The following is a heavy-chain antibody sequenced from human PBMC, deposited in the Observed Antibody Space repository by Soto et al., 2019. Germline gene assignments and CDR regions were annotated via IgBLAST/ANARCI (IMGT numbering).Heavy chain of an antibody. D-gene: IGHD1-1*01. J-gene: IGHJ5*02. CDR1: GASISGFY. Sequence: SETLSLTCTVSGASISGFYWSWIRKSAGKGLEWIGRIYATGTADYNPSLKSRVMMSVDTSKKQFSLKLRSVTAADTAVYYCVRYGTKTLRDWFDPWGQGISVTVSS. V-gene: IGHV4-4*07. CDR3: VRYGTKTLRDWFDP. CDR2: IYATGTA.